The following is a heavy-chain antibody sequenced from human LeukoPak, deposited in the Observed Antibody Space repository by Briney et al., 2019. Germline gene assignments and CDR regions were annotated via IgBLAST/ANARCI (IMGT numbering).Heavy chain of an antibody. CDR3: AKGHDYYGSGRKFDY. Sequence: GGSLRLFCVASGFTFSTYGMHWVRQGPGKGLEWVAFIRYDGSNKFYADSLKGRFTISRDNPRDTLYLELNSLRVEDTAVYYCAKGHDYYGSGRKFDYWGQGTLVTVSS. CDR1: GFTFSTYG. J-gene: IGHJ4*02. CDR2: IRYDGSNK. V-gene: IGHV3-30*02. D-gene: IGHD3-10*01.